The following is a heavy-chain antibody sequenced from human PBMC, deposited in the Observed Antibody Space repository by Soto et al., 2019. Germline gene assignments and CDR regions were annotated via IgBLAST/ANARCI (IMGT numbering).Heavy chain of an antibody. V-gene: IGHV1-69*13. CDR2: IIPMFGTT. CDR1: GGTFDTYA. CDR3: ARERDNGDYFGCFY. Sequence: ASVKVSCKASGGTFDTYAVSWVRQAPGQGLEWMGGIIPMFGTTYYAQKFQGRVTITADESTGTAYMELRSLRSEDTAVYYCARERDNGDYFGCFYWGQGTLVTVSS. D-gene: IGHD4-17*01. J-gene: IGHJ4*02.